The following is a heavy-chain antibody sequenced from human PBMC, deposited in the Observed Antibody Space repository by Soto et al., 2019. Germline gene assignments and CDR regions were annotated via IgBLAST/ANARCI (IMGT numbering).Heavy chain of an antibody. CDR2: IYYSGST. CDR1: GGSITSGGYY. V-gene: IGHV4-31*03. J-gene: IGHJ4*02. Sequence: HVQLQESGPGLVKPSHTLSLTCTVSGGSITSGGYYLSWIRQHPGKGLEWMGYIYYSGSTSSNPSLKSRVTISVDTSKQKFSLKLSSVTAADTAVYYCSSTPRYWGQATLVTVSS. D-gene: IGHD2-15*01. CDR3: SSTPRY.